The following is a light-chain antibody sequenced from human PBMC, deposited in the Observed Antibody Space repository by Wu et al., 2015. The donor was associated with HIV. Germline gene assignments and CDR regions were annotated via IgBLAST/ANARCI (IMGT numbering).Light chain of an antibody. CDR2: GAS. V-gene: IGKV3-20*01. CDR1: ENLASDY. J-gene: IGKJ4*01. CDR3: QQYGSSPLT. Sequence: EIVLTQSPGTLSLSPGERATLSCRASENLASDYLAWFQQRPGQAPTLLIYGASYRATGVPDRFSASGSGADFSLTIRGLEPEDFAVYYCQQYGSSPLTFGGGTKVEIK.